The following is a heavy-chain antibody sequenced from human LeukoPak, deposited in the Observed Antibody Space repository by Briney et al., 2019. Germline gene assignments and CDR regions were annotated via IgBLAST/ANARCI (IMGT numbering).Heavy chain of an antibody. CDR1: GFTFSSYA. D-gene: IGHD6-19*01. CDR2: ISYDGSNK. CDR3: ARALASVAGTSYYYYGMDV. V-gene: IGHV3-30-3*01. Sequence: GGSLRLSCAASGFTFSSYAMHWVRQAPGKGLEWVAVISYDGSNKYYADSVKSRFTISRDNSKNTLYLQMNSLRAEDTAVYYCARALASVAGTSYYYYGMDVWGQGTTVTVSS. J-gene: IGHJ6*02.